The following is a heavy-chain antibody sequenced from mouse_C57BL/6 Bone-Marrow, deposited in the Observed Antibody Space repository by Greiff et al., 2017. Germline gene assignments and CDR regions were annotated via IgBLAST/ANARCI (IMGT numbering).Heavy chain of an antibody. CDR1: GFNIKDDY. CDR3: TTDYDSNDYCDY. V-gene: IGHV14-4*01. D-gene: IGHD2-5*01. J-gene: IGHJ2*01. CDR2: IDPENGDT. Sequence: EVQLQQSGAELVRPGASVKLSCTASGFNIKDDYMHWVKQRPEQGLEWIGWIDPENGDTEYASKFQGKATITADTSSNTAYLQLSSLTSEDTAVYYCTTDYDSNDYCDYWGQGTTLTVSS.